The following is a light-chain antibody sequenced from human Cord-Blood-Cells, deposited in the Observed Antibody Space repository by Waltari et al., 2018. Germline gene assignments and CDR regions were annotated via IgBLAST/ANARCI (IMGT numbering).Light chain of an antibody. V-gene: IGLV2-11*01. Sequence: QPALTQPRSVSGSPGQSVTISCTGTSSDVGGYNYVSWYQQHPGKAPKCMIYDVSKRPSGVPDRFSGSKSGNTASLTIAGLQAEDEADYYCCSYAGSYTYVFGTGTKVTVL. J-gene: IGLJ1*01. CDR2: DVS. CDR3: CSYAGSYTYV. CDR1: SSDVGGYNY.